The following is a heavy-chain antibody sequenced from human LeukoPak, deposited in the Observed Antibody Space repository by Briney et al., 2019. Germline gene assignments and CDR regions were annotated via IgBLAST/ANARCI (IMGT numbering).Heavy chain of an antibody. V-gene: IGHV4-59*01. CDR1: DDSITIYY. CDR2: IDHTGIT. Sequence: PSETLSLTCTVSDDSITIYYWSWIRQPPGKGLEWIGYIDHTGITNYNPSLNSRVTISRDTSKNHFSLELSSATAADTAVYYCARGTPAAGTLGDYWGQGTLVTVSS. CDR3: ARGTPAAGTLGDY. D-gene: IGHD6-13*01. J-gene: IGHJ4*02.